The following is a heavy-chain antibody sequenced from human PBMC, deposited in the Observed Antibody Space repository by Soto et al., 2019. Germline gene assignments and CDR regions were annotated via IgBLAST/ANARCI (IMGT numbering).Heavy chain of an antibody. D-gene: IGHD3-22*01. J-gene: IGHJ4*02. CDR2: ISYDGSNK. CDR1: GFTFSSYG. CDR3: ARGYYYDSSGRGGLDY. Sequence: QVQLVESGGGVAQPGRSLRLSCAASGFTFSSYGMHWVRQAPGKGLEWVAVISYDGSNKYYADSVKGRFTISRDNSKNTLYLQMNSLRAEDTAVYYCARGYYYDSSGRGGLDYWGQGTLVTVSS. V-gene: IGHV3-30*03.